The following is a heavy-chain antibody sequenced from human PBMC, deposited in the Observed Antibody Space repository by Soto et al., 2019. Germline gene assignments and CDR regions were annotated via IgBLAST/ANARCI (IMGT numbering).Heavy chain of an antibody. V-gene: IGHV1-69*02. J-gene: IGHJ5*02. CDR3: ARAPPQLELPPRSHWFDP. CDR1: GGTFSSYT. D-gene: IGHD1-1*01. CDR2: IIPILGIA. Sequence: ASVKVSCKASGGTFSSYTISWVRQAPGQGLEWMGRIIPILGIANYAQKFQGRVTITADKSTSTAYMELSSLRSEDTAVYYCARAPPQLELPPRSHWFDPWGQGTLVTVSS.